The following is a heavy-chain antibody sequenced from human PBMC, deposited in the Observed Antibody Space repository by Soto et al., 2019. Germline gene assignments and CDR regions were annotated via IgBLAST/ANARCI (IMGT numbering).Heavy chain of an antibody. V-gene: IGHV4-31*03. D-gene: IGHD1-26*01. J-gene: IGHJ1*01. CDR3: ARDVSSGSYYGYFQH. CDR2: IYYSGST. Sequence: SETLSLTCTVSGGSISSGGYYWSWIRQHPGKGLEWIGYIYYSGSTYYNPSLKSRVTISVDTSKNQFSLKLSSVTAADTAVYYRARDVSSGSYYGYFQHWGQGTLVTVS. CDR1: GGSISSGGYY.